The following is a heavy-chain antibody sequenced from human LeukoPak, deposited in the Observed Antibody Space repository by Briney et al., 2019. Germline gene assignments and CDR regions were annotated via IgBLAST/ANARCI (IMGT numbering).Heavy chain of an antibody. Sequence: ASVTVSCKASGYTFTGYYMHWVRQAPGQGLEWMGWINPNSGGTNYAQKFQGWVTMTRDTSISTAYMELSRLRSDDTAVYYCARGGLMYYYDSSGYYRFDYWGQGTLVTVSS. CDR3: ARGGLMYYYDSSGYYRFDY. J-gene: IGHJ4*02. CDR1: GYTFTGYY. CDR2: INPNSGGT. V-gene: IGHV1-2*04. D-gene: IGHD3-22*01.